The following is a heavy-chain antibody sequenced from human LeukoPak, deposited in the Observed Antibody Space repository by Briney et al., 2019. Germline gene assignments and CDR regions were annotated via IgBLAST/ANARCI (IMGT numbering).Heavy chain of an antibody. Sequence: PGESLRLSCAASGFIFGDHYMTWIRQAPGKGLEWVSYISGGSSDTNYADSVKGRFTISRDNAKNSLYLQMNNLRAEDTAVYYCARQCSIVKCSWGQGTLVTVSS. J-gene: IGHJ5*02. CDR2: ISGGSSDT. CDR3: ARQCSIVKCS. D-gene: IGHD2-2*01. V-gene: IGHV3-11*03. CDR1: GFIFGDHY.